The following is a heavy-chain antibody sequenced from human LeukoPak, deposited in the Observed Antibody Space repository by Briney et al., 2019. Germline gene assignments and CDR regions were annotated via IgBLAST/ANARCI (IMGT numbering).Heavy chain of an antibody. CDR3: AKEGTTALVDY. Sequence: GGSLRLSCAASGFTFSSYSMNWVRQAPGKGLEWVSSISSSSSYIYYADSVKGRFTISRDNAKNSLYLQMNSQRAEDTAVYYCAKEGTTALVDYWGQGTLVTVSS. CDR2: ISSSSSYI. V-gene: IGHV3-21*01. J-gene: IGHJ4*02. D-gene: IGHD1-14*01. CDR1: GFTFSSYS.